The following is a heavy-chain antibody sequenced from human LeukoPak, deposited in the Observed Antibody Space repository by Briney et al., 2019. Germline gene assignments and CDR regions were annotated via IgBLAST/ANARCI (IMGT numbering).Heavy chain of an antibody. J-gene: IGHJ4*02. Sequence: NSSETLSLTCAVSGGSISSSNWWSWVRQPPGKGLEWIGEINHSGSTNYNPSLKSRVTISVDTSKNQFSLKLSSVTAADTAVYYCARGLRYSSSSRRAYYFDYWGQGTLVTVSS. D-gene: IGHD6-13*01. CDR2: INHSGST. CDR1: GGSISSSNW. CDR3: ARGLRYSSSSRRAYYFDY. V-gene: IGHV4-4*02.